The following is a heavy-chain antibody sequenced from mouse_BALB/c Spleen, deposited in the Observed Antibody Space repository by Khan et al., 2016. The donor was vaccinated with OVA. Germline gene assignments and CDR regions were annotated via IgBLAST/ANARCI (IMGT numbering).Heavy chain of an antibody. CDR3: ARAYYRYDGYYAMDY. D-gene: IGHD2-14*01. J-gene: IGHJ4*01. Sequence: QVQLKESGPGLVVPSQSLSITCTVSGFSLSRYNIHWVRQPPGKGLEWLGMIWGGGGTDYNSTLTSRLSISNDNSKSQVFLKMNRHQPADTAMYDSARAYYRYDGYYAMDYWGQGTSVTVSS. CDR1: GFSLSRYN. CDR2: IWGGGGT. V-gene: IGHV2-6-4*01.